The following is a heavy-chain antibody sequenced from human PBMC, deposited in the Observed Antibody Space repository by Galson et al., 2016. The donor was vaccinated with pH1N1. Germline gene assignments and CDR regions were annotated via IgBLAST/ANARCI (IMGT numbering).Heavy chain of an antibody. V-gene: IGHV4-39*07. Sequence: LSLTCNVSGVSISNWKYYWGWIRQPPGKGLEWVGIGYYSGTTYYNPSLKSRLTISLDTSENHFSLNLSSVVAADTAVYYCARTYSSCYYYNPPSAYYYYYYMDVWGKGTTVTVSS. CDR1: GVSISNWKYY. CDR2: GYYSGTT. D-gene: IGHD6-25*01. J-gene: IGHJ6*03. CDR3: ARTYSSCYYYNPPSAYYYYYYMDV.